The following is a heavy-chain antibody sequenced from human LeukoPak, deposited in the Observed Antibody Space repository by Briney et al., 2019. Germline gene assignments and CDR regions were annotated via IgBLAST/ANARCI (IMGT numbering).Heavy chain of an antibody. J-gene: IGHJ3*02. CDR2: IYYSGST. V-gene: IGHV4-59*01. CDR1: GGSISSYY. CDR3: ARDQRAFDI. Sequence: SETLSPTCTVSGGSISSYYWSWIRQPPGKGLEWIGYIYYSGSTNYNPSLKSRVTISVDTSKNQFSLKLSSVTAADTAVYYCARDQRAFDIWGQGTMVTVSS.